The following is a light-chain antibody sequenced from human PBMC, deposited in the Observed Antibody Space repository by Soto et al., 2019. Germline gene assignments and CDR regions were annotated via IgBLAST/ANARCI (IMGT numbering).Light chain of an antibody. CDR1: ESVSRY. J-gene: IGKJ4*01. CDR2: DAS. V-gene: IGKV3-11*01. Sequence: EIVLTQSPATLSLSPGNRATLSCRASESVSRYLAWYQQKPGQAPRLLIYDASNRATGIPARFSGSGSGTDFTLTITSLEPEDFAGYSCQQRSNWPSTFGGGTKVEIK. CDR3: QQRSNWPST.